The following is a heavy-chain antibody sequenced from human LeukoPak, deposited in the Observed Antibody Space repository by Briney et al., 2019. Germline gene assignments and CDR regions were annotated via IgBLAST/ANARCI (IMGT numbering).Heavy chain of an antibody. J-gene: IGHJ4*02. Sequence: GGSLRLSCAASGFTFYNYATSWVRQAPGKGLEWVSSISGGGGSTYYADSVKGRFTISRDNSKNTLYLQMNSLRAEDTAVYYCAKGRQWELPLDYWGQGTLVTVSS. CDR2: ISGGGGST. V-gene: IGHV3-23*01. CDR3: AKGRQWELPLDY. CDR1: GFTFYNYA. D-gene: IGHD1-26*01.